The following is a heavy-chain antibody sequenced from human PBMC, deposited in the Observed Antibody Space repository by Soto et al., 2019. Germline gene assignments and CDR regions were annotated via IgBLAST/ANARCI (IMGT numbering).Heavy chain of an antibody. Sequence: QVHLQESGPGLVKPSGTLSLICIVSGDSVTFGHHYWSWIRQPPGKGLEWIGHIFFTGATNYSPSLKSRVTMSVDSSKSQFSLNLTSVTAADSAIYYGARARPDSAGSSLGRRLDVWGQGTTVTVSS. CDR1: GDSVTFGHHY. CDR3: ARARPDSAGSSLGRRLDV. CDR2: IFFTGAT. J-gene: IGHJ6*02. V-gene: IGHV4-61*01. D-gene: IGHD3-10*01.